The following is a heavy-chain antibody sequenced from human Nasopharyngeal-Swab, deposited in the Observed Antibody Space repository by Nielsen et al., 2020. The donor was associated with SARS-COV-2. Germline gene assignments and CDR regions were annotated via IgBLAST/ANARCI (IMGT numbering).Heavy chain of an antibody. CDR1: GGTFRTSTSDY. V-gene: IGHV4-39*02. J-gene: IGHJ4*02. CDR3: AREASAYFDY. CDR2: LYYSGTT. Sequence: SETLSLNCTVSGGTFRTSTSDYWGWIRQPPGKGLEWIGTLYYSGTTYYNPSLKSRVTMSVDTSRNQFSLKLSSVTAADTAVYYCAREASAYFDYWGQGILVTVLS.